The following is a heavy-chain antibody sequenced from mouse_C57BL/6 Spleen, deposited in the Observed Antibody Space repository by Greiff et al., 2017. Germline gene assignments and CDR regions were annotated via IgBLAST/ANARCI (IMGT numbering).Heavy chain of an antibody. V-gene: IGHV1-81*01. J-gene: IGHJ4*01. CDR1: GYTFTSYG. Sequence: VQLQESGAELARPGASVKLSCKASGYTFTSYGISWVKQRTGQGLEWIGEIYPRSGNTYYNEKFKGKATLTANKSSSTAYMELRSLASEDAAVYFCAPFKGAMDYWGQGTSVTVSS. CDR3: APFKGAMDY. CDR2: IYPRSGNT.